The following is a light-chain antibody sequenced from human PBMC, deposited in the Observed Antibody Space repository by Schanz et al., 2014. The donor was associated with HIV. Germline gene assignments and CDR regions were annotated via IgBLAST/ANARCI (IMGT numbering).Light chain of an antibody. CDR1: SSDVGGYNY. V-gene: IGLV2-8*01. CDR3: SSYTSSSTWV. J-gene: IGLJ3*02. CDR2: EVS. Sequence: QSALTQPPSASGSPGQSVTISCTGTSSDVGGYNYVSWYQQHPGKAPKLMIYEVSKRPSGVPDRFSGSKSGNTASLTVSGLQAEDEADYYCSSYTSSSTWVFGGGTQLPVL.